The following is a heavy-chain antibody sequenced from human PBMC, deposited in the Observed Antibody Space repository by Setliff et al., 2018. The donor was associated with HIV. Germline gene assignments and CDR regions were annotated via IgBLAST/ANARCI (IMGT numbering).Heavy chain of an antibody. V-gene: IGHV4-34*01. Sequence: ASETLSLTCAVYNGSFSEYYWTWVRQPPGKVLEWIGEISHGGRSTYNPSLKSRVAISVDTSKNQFSLKLNTVTAADTALYFCALLEVPLIEGISPALWGQGTLVTVSS. D-gene: IGHD3-22*01. J-gene: IGHJ4*02. CDR1: NGSFSEYY. CDR3: ALLEVPLIEGISPAL. CDR2: ISHGGRS.